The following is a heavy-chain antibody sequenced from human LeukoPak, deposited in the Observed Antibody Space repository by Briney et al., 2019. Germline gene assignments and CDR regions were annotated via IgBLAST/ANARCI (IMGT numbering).Heavy chain of an antibody. J-gene: IGHJ4*02. V-gene: IGHV1-2*02. Sequence: ASVKVSCKASGYTFTGYYMHWVRQAPGQGLEWMGWINPNSGGTNYAQKFQGRVTMTRDTSISTAYMELSRLRSDDTAVYYCARVASRYCSSTSCLDYWGQGTLVTVSS. CDR3: ARVASRYCSSTSCLDY. CDR2: INPNSGGT. CDR1: GYTFTGYY. D-gene: IGHD2-2*01.